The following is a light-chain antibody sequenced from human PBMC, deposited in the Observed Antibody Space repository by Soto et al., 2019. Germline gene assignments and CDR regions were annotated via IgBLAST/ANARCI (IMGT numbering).Light chain of an antibody. CDR1: SSDVGGYNY. CDR2: EVN. CDR3: TSYTSSGTVV. Sequence: QSALTQPASVSGSPGQSITISCTGTSSDVGGYNYVSWYQHHPGKAPKLMIYEVNNRPSGVSNRFSGSKSGNTASLTISGLQAEDEAYFYCTSYTSSGTVVFGGGTKLTVL. V-gene: IGLV2-14*01. J-gene: IGLJ2*01.